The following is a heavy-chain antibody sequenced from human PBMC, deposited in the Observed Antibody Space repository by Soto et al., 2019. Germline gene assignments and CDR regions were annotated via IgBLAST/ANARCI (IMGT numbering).Heavy chain of an antibody. CDR1: RFDFNSYS. V-gene: IGHV3-21*01. Sequence: GGSLTLSRAAYRFDFNSYSMNSVRQAPGKGMECVSSISSSSSYIYYADSVKGRFTISRDNAKNSLYLQMNSLRAEDTAVYYCARAPYYYDSRGYWAYWGQGT. J-gene: IGHJ4*02. CDR2: ISSSSSYI. D-gene: IGHD3-22*01. CDR3: ARAPYYYDSRGYWAY.